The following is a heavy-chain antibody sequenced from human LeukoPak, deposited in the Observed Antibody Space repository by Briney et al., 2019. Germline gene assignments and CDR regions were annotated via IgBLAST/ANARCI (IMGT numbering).Heavy chain of an antibody. D-gene: IGHD3/OR15-3a*01. J-gene: IGHJ4*02. CDR1: GFTFSNAW. Sequence: GGSLRLSCAASGFTFSNAWMSWVRQAPGKGLEWVGRIKSKTDGGTTDYAAPVKGRFTISRDDSKNTLFLQMNSLKTEDTAVYYCTTDVRDWGYFDYWGQGTLVTVSS. CDR3: TTDVRDWGYFDY. CDR2: IKSKTDGGTT. V-gene: IGHV3-15*01.